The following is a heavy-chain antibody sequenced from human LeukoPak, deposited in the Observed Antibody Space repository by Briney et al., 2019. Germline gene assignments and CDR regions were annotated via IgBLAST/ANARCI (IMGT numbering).Heavy chain of an antibody. V-gene: IGHV5-51*01. D-gene: IGHD2-15*01. J-gene: IGHJ4*02. CDR3: ARRTGYCSGGSCYDFDY. CDR1: GYSFTSYW. Sequence: GESLKISCKGSGYSFTSYWIGWVRQMPGKGLEWMGIIYPGDSDTRYSPSFQGQVTISADKSISTAYLQWSSLKASDTAIYYCARRTGYCSGGSCYDFDYWGQGTLVTVSS. CDR2: IYPGDSDT.